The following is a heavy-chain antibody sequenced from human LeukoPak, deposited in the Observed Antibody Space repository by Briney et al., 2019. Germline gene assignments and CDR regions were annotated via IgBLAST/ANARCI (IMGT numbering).Heavy chain of an antibody. Sequence: GGSLRLSCAATGFTFSDYYMSWIRQAPGKGLEWVSYISSNGNTIYYADSVKGRFTISRDNAKNSLYLQMNSLRAEDTAVYYCARAPKFRLAGAPKGPFDPWGQGTLVTVSS. V-gene: IGHV3-11*01. CDR1: GFTFSDYY. CDR2: ISSNGNTI. J-gene: IGHJ5*02. D-gene: IGHD1-26*01. CDR3: ARAPKFRLAGAPKGPFDP.